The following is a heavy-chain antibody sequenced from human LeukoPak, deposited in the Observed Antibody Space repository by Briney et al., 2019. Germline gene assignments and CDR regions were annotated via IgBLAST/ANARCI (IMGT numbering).Heavy chain of an antibody. Sequence: SETLSLTCTVSGGSISSYYWSWIRQPPGKGLEWIGYIYYSGSTNYNPSLKSRVTISVDTSKNQFSLKLSSVTAADTAVYYCARDHGSSPHYFDYWGQGTLVTVSS. CDR3: ARDHGSSPHYFDY. CDR2: IYYSGST. D-gene: IGHD3-10*01. J-gene: IGHJ4*02. CDR1: GGSISSYY. V-gene: IGHV4-59*01.